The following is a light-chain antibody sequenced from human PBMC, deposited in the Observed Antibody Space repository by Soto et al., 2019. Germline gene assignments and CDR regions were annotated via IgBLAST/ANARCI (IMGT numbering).Light chain of an antibody. CDR2: AAS. CDR3: QQANSFPLT. J-gene: IGKJ4*01. V-gene: IGKV1-12*01. CDR1: QGISSW. Sequence: DIQMTQSPSSVSSSVGDRVTITCRASQGISSWLAWYQQKPGKAPKLLIYAASSSQSGVRSRFSGSGSATDFSRTISSLQTEDFATYYWQQANSFPLTFGGGTKVEIK.